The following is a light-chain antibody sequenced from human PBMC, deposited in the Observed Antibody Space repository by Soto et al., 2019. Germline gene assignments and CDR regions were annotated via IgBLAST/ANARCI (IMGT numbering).Light chain of an antibody. J-gene: IGKJ4*01. CDR2: DAS. Sequence: EIVLTQSPGTLSLSPGKRATLSCRASQSVANNYLAWYQQKPGQAPRFLMYDASSRATGIPDRFSGSGSGTDFTLTISRLEPEDFAVYYCEQYGSTPLTFGGGTKVEIK. CDR1: QSVANNY. CDR3: EQYGSTPLT. V-gene: IGKV3-20*01.